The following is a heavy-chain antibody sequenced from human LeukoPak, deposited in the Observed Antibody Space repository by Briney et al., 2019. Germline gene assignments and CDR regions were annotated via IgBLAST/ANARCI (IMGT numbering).Heavy chain of an antibody. CDR2: IYWDDDK. J-gene: IGHJ4*02. Sequence: SGPTLVNPTQSLTLTCTFSGFSFSTSAVGVGWIRQPPGKALEWLALIYWDDDKRYNKSLKSRLTITKDTSKNQVVLIMTDMDPVDTATYFCAHREVRLDYFDYWGQGILVTVSS. CDR3: AHREVRLDYFDY. V-gene: IGHV2-5*02. CDR1: GFSFSTSAVG. D-gene: IGHD3-9*01.